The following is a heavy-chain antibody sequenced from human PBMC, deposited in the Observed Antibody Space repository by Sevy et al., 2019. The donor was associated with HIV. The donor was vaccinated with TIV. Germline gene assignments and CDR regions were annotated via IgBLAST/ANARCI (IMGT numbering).Heavy chain of an antibody. D-gene: IGHD3-16*01. CDR2: ISPYKGTT. V-gene: IGHV1-18*01. Sequence: ASVKVSCKASGYIFTSYGISWVRQAPGRGLEWVGCISPYKGTTNYAQMFQGRVTMTTDTSTFTVYMQLRSLRSDDTAIYYCARDRDYDYIWGTFPYRDFWGQGTLVTVSS. CDR3: ARDRDYDYIWGTFPYRDF. J-gene: IGHJ4*02. CDR1: GYIFTSYG.